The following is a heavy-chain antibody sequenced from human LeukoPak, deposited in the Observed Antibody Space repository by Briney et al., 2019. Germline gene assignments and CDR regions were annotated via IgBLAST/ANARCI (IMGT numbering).Heavy chain of an antibody. J-gene: IGHJ4*02. CDR1: GGSFSGYY. CDR3: ARVLERLRWYPRSPFDY. D-gene: IGHD4-23*01. V-gene: IGHV4-34*01. Sequence: SETLSLTCAVYGGSFSGYYWSWIRQPPGKGLEWIGEINHSGSTNYNPSLKSRVTISVDTSKNQFSLKLSSVTAADTAVYYCARVLERLRWYPRSPFDYWGQGILVTVSS. CDR2: INHSGST.